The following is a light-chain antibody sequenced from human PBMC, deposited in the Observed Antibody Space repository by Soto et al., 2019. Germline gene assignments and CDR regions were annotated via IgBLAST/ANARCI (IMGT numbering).Light chain of an antibody. V-gene: IGKV3D-20*02. J-gene: IGKJ4*01. CDR3: QQRSNRLT. Sequence: EIVLTQSPGTLSLSPGERVTLSCRASQSVPSNYLAWYQHKPGQAPRLLIYGASSRATGIPDRFSGSGSGADFTLTISSLEPEDSAVYYCQQRSNRLTFGGGTKVDIK. CDR1: QSVPSNY. CDR2: GAS.